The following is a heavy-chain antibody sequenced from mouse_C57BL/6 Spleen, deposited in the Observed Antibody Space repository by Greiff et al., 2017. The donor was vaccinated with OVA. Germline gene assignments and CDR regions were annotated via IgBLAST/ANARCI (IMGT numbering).Heavy chain of an antibody. CDR3: ARGHYYGSSYGNFDV. J-gene: IGHJ1*03. CDR1: GFTFSDYY. CDR2: INYDGSST. D-gene: IGHD1-1*01. Sequence: DVKLQESEGGLVQPGSSMKLSCTASGFTFSDYYMAWVRQVPEKGLEWVANINYDGSSTYYLDSLKSRFIISRDNAKNILYLQMSSLKSEDTATYYCARGHYYGSSYGNFDVWGTGTTVTVSS. V-gene: IGHV5-16*01.